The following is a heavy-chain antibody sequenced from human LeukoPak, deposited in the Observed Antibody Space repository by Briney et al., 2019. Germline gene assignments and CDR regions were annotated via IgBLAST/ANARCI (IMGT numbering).Heavy chain of an antibody. CDR3: AGVLSD. CDR2: ISYDGSNK. V-gene: IGHV3-30*01. D-gene: IGHD2/OR15-2a*01. J-gene: IGHJ4*02. CDR1: GFTFSSYA. Sequence: GGSLRLSCAASGFTFSSYAMRWVRQAPGKGLEWVAVISYDGSNKYYADSVKGRFTISRDNSKNTLYLQMNSLRAEDTAVYYCAGVLSDWGQGTLVTVSS.